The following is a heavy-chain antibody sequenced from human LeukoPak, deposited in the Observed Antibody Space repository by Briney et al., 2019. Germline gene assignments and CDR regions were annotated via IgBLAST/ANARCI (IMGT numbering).Heavy chain of an antibody. V-gene: IGHV3-23*01. D-gene: IGHD3-22*01. Sequence: GGPLRLSCAASGFTFTNYAMTWVRQAPGKGLEWVSAIGLRSGSTYYADSVKGRFTISRDNSKNTVYLQMNSLGADDTAVYYCAKLGGYYDNSASRYFDYWGQGTLVTVSS. CDR2: IGLRSGST. CDR1: GFTFTNYA. J-gene: IGHJ4*02. CDR3: AKLGGYYDNSASRYFDY.